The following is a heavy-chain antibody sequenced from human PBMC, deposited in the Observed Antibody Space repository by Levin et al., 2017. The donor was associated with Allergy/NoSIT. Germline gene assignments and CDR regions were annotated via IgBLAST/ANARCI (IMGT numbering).Heavy chain of an antibody. D-gene: IGHD3-10*01. Sequence: GGSLRLSCAASVFTFSNYAMSWLRQAPGKGLEWVSAISGSGGSAYYADSVEGRFTISRDNSKNTLYLQMNSLRAEDTAVYYCAKEGHYYGSGDDAFDIWGQGTMVTVSS. J-gene: IGHJ3*02. CDR1: VFTFSNYA. CDR2: ISGSGGSA. V-gene: IGHV3-23*01. CDR3: AKEGHYYGSGDDAFDI.